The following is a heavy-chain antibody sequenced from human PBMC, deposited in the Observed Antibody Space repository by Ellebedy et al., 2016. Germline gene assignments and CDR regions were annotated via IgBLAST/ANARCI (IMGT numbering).Heavy chain of an antibody. CDR1: GFTISSYT. Sequence: GGSLRLXXAASGFTISSYTLSWVRQAPGKGLEWVSAFAGDGSTYYADSVKGRFTISTDTSKNTLYLQMNNLRAEDSAFYYCAKDSTVTPPDAFDVWGQGTIVTVSS. D-gene: IGHD5-18*01. J-gene: IGHJ3*01. CDR2: FAGDGST. CDR3: AKDSTVTPPDAFDV. V-gene: IGHV3-23*01.